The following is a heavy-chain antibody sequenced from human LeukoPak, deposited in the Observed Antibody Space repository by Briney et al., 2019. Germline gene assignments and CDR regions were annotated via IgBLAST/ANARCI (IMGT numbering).Heavy chain of an antibody. CDR2: ISFDGYNK. D-gene: IGHD1-26*01. V-gene: IGHV3-30*18. J-gene: IGHJ4*02. Sequence: GGSLRLSCVASGFTFSSFGMHWVRQAPGKGLEWLAVISFDGYNKYYADSVKGRFTISRDNSKNTLYLKMNSLRAEDTAVYYCAKEGSNGDFDYWGQGTLVTVSS. CDR3: AKEGSNGDFDY. CDR1: GFTFSSFG.